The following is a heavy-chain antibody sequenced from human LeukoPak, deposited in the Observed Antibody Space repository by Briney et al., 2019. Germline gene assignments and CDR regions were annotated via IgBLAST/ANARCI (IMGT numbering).Heavy chain of an antibody. V-gene: IGHV4-39*01. CDR3: AYSGSYGHLGY. D-gene: IGHD1-26*01. J-gene: IGHJ4*02. Sequence: SETLSLTCAVSGGSISSNAYYWAWIRQPPGKGLEWIGSIYSSVSTYYNPSLKSRVTISVDTSKNQFSLRLSSVTAADTALYYCAYSGSYGHLGYWGQGIPVTVSS. CDR1: GGSISSNAYY. CDR2: IYSSVST.